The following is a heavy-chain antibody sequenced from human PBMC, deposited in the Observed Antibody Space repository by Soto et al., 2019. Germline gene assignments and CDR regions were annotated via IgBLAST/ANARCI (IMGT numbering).Heavy chain of an antibody. CDR1: RYTFTNFY. CDR3: KRSHVGRPLDV. Sequence: GASVKVSCKASRYTFTNFYIHWLRQAPGQGLEWMGIINPSGGSTTYPQKFQGRVTMTRDTSTSTVHMELFPMRSEDTAVYYCKRSHVGRPLDVWGTGTTVTVSS. CDR2: INPSGGST. D-gene: IGHD1-26*01. V-gene: IGHV1-46*01. J-gene: IGHJ6*04.